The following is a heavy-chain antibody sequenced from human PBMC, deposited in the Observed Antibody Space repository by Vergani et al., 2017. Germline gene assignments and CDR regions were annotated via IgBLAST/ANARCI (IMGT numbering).Heavy chain of an antibody. CDR1: GGSINSQNYY. Sequence: QVQLQESGPGLVKPSQTLSLTCTVSGGSINSQNYYWSWIRQPAGKGLEWIGRIHTRGSTNYNPSLKRRVTMSEDTSKNQFSLNLTSVTAADTAVYFCAGGSCLGGSCYKPLFDYWGQGILVTVSS. J-gene: IGHJ4*02. CDR3: AGGSCLGGSCYKPLFDY. CDR2: IHTRGST. V-gene: IGHV4-61*02. D-gene: IGHD2-15*01.